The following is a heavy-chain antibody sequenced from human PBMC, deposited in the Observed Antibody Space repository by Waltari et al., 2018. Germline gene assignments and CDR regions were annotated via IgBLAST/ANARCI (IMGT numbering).Heavy chain of an antibody. CDR1: GFTFGNFW. CDR3: ARDPTYQALDY. J-gene: IGHJ4*02. V-gene: IGHV3-7*01. Sequence: EVQLVESGGGLVQPGGSLRLSCAASGFTFGNFWMVWVRQAPGKGLEGVANLSPNGGSEHYVDSVRGRFTISRDNARNSLFLQMDSLRAEDTAVYYCARDPTYQALDYWGQGTLVTVSS. D-gene: IGHD2-2*01. CDR2: LSPNGGSE.